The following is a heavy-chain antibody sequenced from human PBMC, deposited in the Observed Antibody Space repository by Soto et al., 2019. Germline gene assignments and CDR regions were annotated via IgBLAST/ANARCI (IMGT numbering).Heavy chain of an antibody. D-gene: IGHD3-9*01. CDR2: ISAYNGNT. Sequence: ASVKVSCKASGYTFTSYGISWVRQAPGQGLEWMGWISAYNGNTNYAQKLQGRVTMTTDTSTSTAYMELRSLRSDDTAVYYCARTDYDILTGSRGDFDYWGQGTLVTVSS. CDR1: GYTFTSYG. J-gene: IGHJ4*02. V-gene: IGHV1-18*01. CDR3: ARTDYDILTGSRGDFDY.